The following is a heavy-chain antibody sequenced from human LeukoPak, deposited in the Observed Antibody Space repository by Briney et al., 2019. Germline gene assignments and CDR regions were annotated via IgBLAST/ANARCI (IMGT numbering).Heavy chain of an antibody. CDR2: IYYSGST. D-gene: IGHD5-24*01. J-gene: IGHJ4*02. Sequence: SETLSLTCTVSGGSISSYYWNWIRQPPGKGLEWIGYIYYSGSTNHNPSLKSRVTISVDTSKNQSSLKLSSVTAADTAVYYCARTSYPSRDAYTPFDYWGQGTLVTVSS. CDR3: ARTSYPSRDAYTPFDY. CDR1: GGSISSYY. V-gene: IGHV4-59*08.